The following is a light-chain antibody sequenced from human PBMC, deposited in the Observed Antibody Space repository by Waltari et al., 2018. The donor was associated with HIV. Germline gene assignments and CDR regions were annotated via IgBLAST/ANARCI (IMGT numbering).Light chain of an antibody. CDR3: QHYNNWT. CDR2: GSS. Sequence: EIVMTQSPATLSLSPGERATPSCRASHSVSSNLAWYQQKPGQAPRLLISGSSTRATGIPARFSGSGSGTEFTLTISSLQSEDFAVYYCQHYNNWTFGQGPKVEI. V-gene: IGKV3-15*01. CDR1: HSVSSN. J-gene: IGKJ1*01.